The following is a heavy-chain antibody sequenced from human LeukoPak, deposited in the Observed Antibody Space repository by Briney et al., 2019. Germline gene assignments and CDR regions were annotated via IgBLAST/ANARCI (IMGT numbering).Heavy chain of an antibody. Sequence: ASVKVSCKASGGTFSSYAISWVRQAPGQGLEWMGWISAYNGNTNYAQKLQGRVTMTTDTSTSTAYMELRSLRSDDTAVYYCARADSSGYYLYYFDYWGQGTLVTVSS. CDR1: GGTFSSYA. CDR3: ARADSSGYYLYYFDY. CDR2: ISAYNGNT. D-gene: IGHD3-22*01. J-gene: IGHJ4*02. V-gene: IGHV1-18*01.